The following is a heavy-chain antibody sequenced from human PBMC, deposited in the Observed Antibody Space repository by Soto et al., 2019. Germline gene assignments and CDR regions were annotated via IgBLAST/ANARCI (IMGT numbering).Heavy chain of an antibody. D-gene: IGHD6-6*01. CDR2: IYYSGST. J-gene: IGHJ4*02. Sequence: SETLSLTCTVSGGSISSGGYYWSWIRQHPGKGLEWIGYIYYSGSTYYNPSLKSRVTISVDTSKNQFSMKLSSVTAADTAVYYCSREYSSSSVYYWGKGTPVTVSS. CDR1: GGSISSGGYY. V-gene: IGHV4-31*03. CDR3: SREYSSSSVYY.